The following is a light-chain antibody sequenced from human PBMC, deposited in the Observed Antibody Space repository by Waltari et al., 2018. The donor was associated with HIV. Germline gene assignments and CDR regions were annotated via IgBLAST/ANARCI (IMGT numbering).Light chain of an antibody. J-gene: IGLJ3*02. Sequence: QSALTQPASVSGSPGQSITISCTGTSSDVGGYYYLSWYQQHPGKAPKLMIYEVSNRPSGVSNRCSGSKSGNTASLTISGLQAEDEADYYCSSYTSSRTWVFGGGTKVTVL. V-gene: IGLV2-14*01. CDR1: SSDVGGYYY. CDR2: EVS. CDR3: SSYTSSRTWV.